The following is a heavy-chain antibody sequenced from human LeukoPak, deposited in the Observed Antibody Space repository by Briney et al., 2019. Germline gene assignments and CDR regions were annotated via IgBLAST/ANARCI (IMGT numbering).Heavy chain of an antibody. CDR3: ARSGGYSDYYYYYMDV. D-gene: IGHD3-22*01. J-gene: IGHJ6*03. Sequence: PGGSLRLSCAASGFTFSSYSKNWVRQAPGKGLEWVSYISSSSSTIYYADSVKGRFTISRDNAKNSLYLQMNSLRAEDTAVYYCARSGGYSDYYYYYMDVWGKGTTVTVSS. CDR2: ISSSSSTI. V-gene: IGHV3-48*04. CDR1: GFTFSSYS.